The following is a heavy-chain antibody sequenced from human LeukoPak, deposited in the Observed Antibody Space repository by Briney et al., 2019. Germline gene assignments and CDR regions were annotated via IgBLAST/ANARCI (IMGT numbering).Heavy chain of an antibody. CDR1: GGSISSSSYY. J-gene: IGHJ6*02. Sequence: SETLSLTCTVSGGSISSSSYYWGWIRQPPGKGLEWIGSIYYSGSTYYNPSLKSRVTISVDTSKNQFSLKLSSVTAADTAVYYCARDYYDSSGYLDYYYYYGMDVWGQGTTVTVSS. V-gene: IGHV4-39*02. CDR3: ARDYYDSSGYLDYYYYYGMDV. CDR2: IYYSGST. D-gene: IGHD3-22*01.